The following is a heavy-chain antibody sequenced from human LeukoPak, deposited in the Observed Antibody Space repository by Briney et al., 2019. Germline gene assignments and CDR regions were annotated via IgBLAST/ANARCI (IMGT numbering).Heavy chain of an antibody. CDR3: ARDVLLWFGETNAFDI. CDR1: GYTFTSYD. V-gene: IGHV1-8*01. Sequence: VKVSCKASGYTFTSYDINWVRQATGQGLEWMGWMNPNSGNTGYAQKFQGRVTMTRNTSISTAYMELSSLRSEDTAVYYCARDVLLWFGETNAFDIWGQGTMVTVSS. J-gene: IGHJ3*02. CDR2: MNPNSGNT. D-gene: IGHD3-10*01.